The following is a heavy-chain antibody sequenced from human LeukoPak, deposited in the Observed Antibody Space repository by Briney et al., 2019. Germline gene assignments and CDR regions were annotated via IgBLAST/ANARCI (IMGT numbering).Heavy chain of an antibody. D-gene: IGHD1-14*01. CDR3: AKDRPHPSAEPTNFDY. CDR1: GFTFSSYA. J-gene: IGHJ4*02. Sequence: GGSLRLSGAASGFTFSSYAMTWFRQAPGKGLEWVSSTSGSSGSAYYADSVKGRFTISRDNSKNTLYLQMNSLRAEDTAVYYCAKDRPHPSAEPTNFDYWGQGTLVTVSS. V-gene: IGHV3-23*01. CDR2: TSGSSGSA.